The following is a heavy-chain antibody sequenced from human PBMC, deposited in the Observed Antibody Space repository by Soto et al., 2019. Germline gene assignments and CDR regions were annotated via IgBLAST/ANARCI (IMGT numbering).Heavy chain of an antibody. J-gene: IGHJ6*02. CDR3: ARDKTIFGVDYYYYYGRDV. V-gene: IGHV3-53*01. Sequence: PGGSLRLFCAASGFTVSCNYMSWVRQAPGKGLEWVSVIYSGGSTYYADSGKGRFTIPRDNSKNTLYLQRNSRRAEDTAVYYCARDKTIFGVDYYYYYGRDVWGQGTTVTVSS. D-gene: IGHD3-3*01. CDR1: GFTVSCNY. CDR2: IYSGGST.